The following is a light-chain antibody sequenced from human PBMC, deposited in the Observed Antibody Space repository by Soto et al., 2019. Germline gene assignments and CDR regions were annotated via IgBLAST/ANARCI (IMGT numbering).Light chain of an antibody. V-gene: IGKV3-15*01. J-gene: IGKJ1*01. CDR1: QSISDT. CDR3: QQYNNWPWT. CDR2: GAS. Sequence: EIVMTQSPATLSVSPGGRATLSCRASQSISDTLAWYQQKPGQAPRLLIHGASTRATGFPARFSGSGSGTDFTLTISSLQSEDFAVYYCQQYNNWPWTCGQGTKVDIK.